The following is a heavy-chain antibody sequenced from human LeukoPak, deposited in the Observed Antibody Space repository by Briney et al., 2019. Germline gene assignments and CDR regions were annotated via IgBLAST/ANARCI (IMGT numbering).Heavy chain of an antibody. CDR1: GXSIISFY. J-gene: IGHJ4*02. D-gene: IGHD5-12*01. V-gene: IGHV4-4*07. Sequence: SETLSLTCTVSGXSIISFYWTWIRQPAGKGLEWIGRIYSSGSTNYNPSLKSRVTMSVDTSKNQFSLKLSSVTAADTAVYYCARVRGYSGFDYWGQGTLVTVSS. CDR2: IYSSGST. CDR3: ARVRGYSGFDY.